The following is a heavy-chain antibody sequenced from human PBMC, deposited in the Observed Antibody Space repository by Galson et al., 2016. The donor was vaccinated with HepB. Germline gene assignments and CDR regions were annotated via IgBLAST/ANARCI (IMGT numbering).Heavy chain of an antibody. V-gene: IGHV3-33*01. Sequence: SLRLSCAASNFSLNDYGLHWVRQAPGKGLEWVANIWYDGTKKYYAESVKGRFFISRDTPKNELYLEMNSLRVDDMALYYCARHSEVFGDSKTDYWGQETLVTVSS. CDR3: ARHSEVFGDSKTDY. CDR2: IWYDGTKK. J-gene: IGHJ4*02. D-gene: IGHD3-3*01. CDR1: NFSLNDYG.